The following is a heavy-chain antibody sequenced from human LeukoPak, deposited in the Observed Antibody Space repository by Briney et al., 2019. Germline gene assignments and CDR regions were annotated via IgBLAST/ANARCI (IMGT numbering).Heavy chain of an antibody. Sequence: GASVKVSCKASGYTFTGYYMHWVRQAPGQGLEWMGWINPNSGGTNHAQKFQGRVTMTRDTSISTAYMELSRLRSDDTAVYYCAGGYNWNYYFDYWGQGTLVTVSS. V-gene: IGHV1-2*02. CDR1: GYTFTGYY. J-gene: IGHJ4*02. D-gene: IGHD1-7*01. CDR3: AGGYNWNYYFDY. CDR2: INPNSGGT.